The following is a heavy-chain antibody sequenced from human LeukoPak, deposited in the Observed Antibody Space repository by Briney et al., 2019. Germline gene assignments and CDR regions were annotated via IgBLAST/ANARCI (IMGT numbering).Heavy chain of an antibody. D-gene: IGHD6-19*01. Sequence: GRSLRLSCAASGFTFSSYGIHWVRQAPGKGLEWVAVIWYDGTDKYYADSVTGRFTISRDNPKNTLYLQMSSLRAEDTAVYYCVKDRSWGGSGWYFDYWGQGTLVTVSS. CDR2: IWYDGTDK. V-gene: IGHV3-33*06. J-gene: IGHJ4*02. CDR1: GFTFSSYG. CDR3: VKDRSWGGSGWYFDY.